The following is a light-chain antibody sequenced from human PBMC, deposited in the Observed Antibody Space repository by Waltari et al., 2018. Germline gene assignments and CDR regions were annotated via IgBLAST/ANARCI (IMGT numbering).Light chain of an antibody. J-gene: IGLJ3*02. CDR1: SGHSSNI. CDR3: ETGGHGTWV. V-gene: IGLV4-69*01. CDR2: VHSDGSH. Sequence: QLVLTQSPSASASLGASVKLTCTLSSGHSSNIIAWLQQRPERGPRSLLKVHSDGSHSKGDDIPDRFSGSSSGAERYLTISSRQSEDEADYYCETGGHGTWVFGGGTKLTVL.